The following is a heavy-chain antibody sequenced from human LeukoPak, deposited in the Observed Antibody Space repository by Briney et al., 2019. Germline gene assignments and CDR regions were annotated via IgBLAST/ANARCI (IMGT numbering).Heavy chain of an antibody. J-gene: IGHJ4*02. V-gene: IGHV4-34*01. CDR3: ARVRGSTFYIHY. CDR1: GGSFSGYY. D-gene: IGHD2/OR15-2a*01. CDR2: VNHSGST. Sequence: SETLSLTCAVYGGSFSGYYWSWIRQPPGKGLEWIGEVNHSGSTNYNPSLKSRVTIPVDTSKNQFSLKLSSVTAADTAVYYCARVRGSTFYIHYWGRGTLVTVSS.